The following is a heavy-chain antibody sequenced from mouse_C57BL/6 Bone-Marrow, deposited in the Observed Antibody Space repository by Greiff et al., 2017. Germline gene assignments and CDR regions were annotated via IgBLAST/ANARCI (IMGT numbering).Heavy chain of an antibody. J-gene: IGHJ3*01. Sequence: VKLQESGAELMKPGASVKLSCKATGYTFTGYWIEWVKQRPGHGLEWIGEILPGIGSTNYNEKFKGKATFTADTSSNTAYMQLSSLTTEDSAIDYCARWVIGYGSSYGFAYWGQGTRVTVTA. CDR3: ARWVIGYGSSYGFAY. CDR1: GYTFTGYW. D-gene: IGHD1-1*01. V-gene: IGHV1-9*01. CDR2: ILPGIGST.